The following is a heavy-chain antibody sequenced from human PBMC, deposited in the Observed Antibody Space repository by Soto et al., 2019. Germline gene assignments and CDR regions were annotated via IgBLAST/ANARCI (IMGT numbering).Heavy chain of an antibody. V-gene: IGHV3-21*01. CDR3: ASSYQGIAVVLRYFQH. Sequence: GSLRLSCAASGFTFSSYSMNWVRQAPGKGLEWVSSISSSSSYIYYADSVKGRFTISRDNAKNSLYLQMNSLRAEDTAVYYCASSYQGIAVVLRYFQHWGQGTLVTVSS. CDR1: GFTFSSYS. J-gene: IGHJ1*01. CDR2: ISSSSSYI. D-gene: IGHD6-19*01.